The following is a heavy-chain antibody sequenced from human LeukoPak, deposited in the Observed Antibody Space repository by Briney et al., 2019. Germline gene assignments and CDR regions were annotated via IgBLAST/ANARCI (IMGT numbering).Heavy chain of an antibody. Sequence: GSLRLSCAASGFALSSHWMTWVRQVPGRGPEWVANVNRDGSETYYLDSVKGRFTISKDNAKNSLYLQMNSLRAEDTALYHCARNNGMDVRGQGTTVIVSS. CDR1: GFALSSHW. J-gene: IGHJ6*02. V-gene: IGHV3-7*03. CDR2: VNRDGSET. CDR3: ARNNGMDV.